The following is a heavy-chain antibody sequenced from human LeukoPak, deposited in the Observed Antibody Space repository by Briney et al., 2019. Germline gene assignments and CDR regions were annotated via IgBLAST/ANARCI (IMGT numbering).Heavy chain of an antibody. D-gene: IGHD3-22*01. V-gene: IGHV4-39*01. CDR3: ARQIAGVTMIVVPRLGSWFDP. Sequence: PSETLSLTCTVSGGSISRGGYYWTWIRQPPGKGLEWIGSIYYSGSTYYNPSLKSRVTISVDTSKNQFSLKLSSVTAADTAVYYCARQIAGVTMIVVPRLGSWFDPWGQGTLVTVSS. CDR2: IYYSGST. J-gene: IGHJ5*02. CDR1: GGSISRGGYY.